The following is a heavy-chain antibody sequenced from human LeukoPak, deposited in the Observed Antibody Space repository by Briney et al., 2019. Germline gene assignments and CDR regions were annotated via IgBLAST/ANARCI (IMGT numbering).Heavy chain of an antibody. CDR1: GYISTSCG. V-gene: IGHV1-18*01. J-gene: IGHJ4*02. CDR2: ISAYNGNT. Sequence: ASVKVSCKASGYISTSCGISWVRQAPGQGLEWMGWISAYNGNTNYAQKLQGRVTMTTDTSTSTAYMELRSLRSDDTAVYYCARDRLAYGSGSYRGGYWGQGTLVTVSS. CDR3: ARDRLAYGSGSYRGGY. D-gene: IGHD3-10*01.